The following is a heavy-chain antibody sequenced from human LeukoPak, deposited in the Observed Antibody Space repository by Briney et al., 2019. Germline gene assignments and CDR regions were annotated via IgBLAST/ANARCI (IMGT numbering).Heavy chain of an antibody. J-gene: IGHJ5*02. CDR3: ARDQGYCSSTSCYGWFDP. V-gene: IGHV4-4*02. Sequence: PSGTLSLTCAVSGGSISRSNWWSWVRQPPGKGLEWIGEIYHSGSTNYNPSLKSRVTISVDKSKNQFSLKLSSVTAADTAVYYCARDQGYCSSTSCYGWFDPWGQGTLVTVSS. CDR2: IYHSGST. CDR1: GGSISRSNW. D-gene: IGHD2-2*01.